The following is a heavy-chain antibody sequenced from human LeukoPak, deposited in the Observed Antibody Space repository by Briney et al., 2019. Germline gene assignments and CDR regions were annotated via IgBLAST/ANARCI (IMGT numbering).Heavy chain of an antibody. Sequence: GGSLRLSCAASGFTFSSYAMSWVRQAPGKGLEWVSAISGSGGSTYYADPVKGRFTISRDNSKNTLYVQMNSLRAEDTALYYCARVNGIVGPSASRYIDYWGQGTLVTVSS. V-gene: IGHV3-23*01. J-gene: IGHJ4*02. CDR3: ARVNGIVGPSASRYIDY. D-gene: IGHD1-26*01. CDR1: GFTFSSYA. CDR2: ISGSGGST.